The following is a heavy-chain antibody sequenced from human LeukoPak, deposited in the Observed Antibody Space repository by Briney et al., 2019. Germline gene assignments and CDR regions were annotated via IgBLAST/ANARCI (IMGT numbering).Heavy chain of an antibody. V-gene: IGHV4-59*01. CDR3: ARATSDWSNYYYYGMDV. Sequence: SETLSLTCTVSGGSISSYYWSWIRQPPGKGLEWIGYIYYSGSTNYNPSLKSRVTISVDTSKNQFSLKLSSVTAADTAVYYCARATSDWSNYYYYGMDVWGQGTTVTVSS. J-gene: IGHJ6*02. D-gene: IGHD3-9*01. CDR1: GGSISSYY. CDR2: IYYSGST.